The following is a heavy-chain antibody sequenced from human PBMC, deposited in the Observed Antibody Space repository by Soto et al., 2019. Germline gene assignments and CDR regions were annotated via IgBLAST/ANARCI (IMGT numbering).Heavy chain of an antibody. CDR3: ARERDGYIGYGMDV. CDR1: GGSISSYY. Sequence: PSETLSLTCTVSGGSISSYYWSWIRQPPGTGLEWIGYIYYSGSTNYNPSLKSRVTISVDTSKNQFSLKLSSVTAADTAVYYCARERDGYIGYGMDVWGQGTTVTVSS. V-gene: IGHV4-59*01. J-gene: IGHJ6*02. CDR2: IYYSGST. D-gene: IGHD5-12*01.